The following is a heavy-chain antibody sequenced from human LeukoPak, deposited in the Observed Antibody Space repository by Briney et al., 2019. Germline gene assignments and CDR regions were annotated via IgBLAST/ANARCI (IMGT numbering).Heavy chain of an antibody. CDR3: ARATGSSDIVVVPADDAFDI. J-gene: IGHJ3*02. V-gene: IGHV4-4*07. Sequence: SETLSLTCTVSGGSMSSYYWSWIRQPAGKGLEWIGRVYSSGGSNYNPSLESRVTMSLDTSKKQFSLRLTSVTAADTAVYYCARATGSSDIVVVPADDAFDIWGQGTMVTVSS. CDR2: VYSSGGS. CDR1: GGSMSSYY. D-gene: IGHD2-2*01.